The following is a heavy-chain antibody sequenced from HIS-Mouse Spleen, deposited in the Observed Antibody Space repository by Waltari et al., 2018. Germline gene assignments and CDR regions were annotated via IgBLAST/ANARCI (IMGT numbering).Heavy chain of an antibody. J-gene: IGHJ4*02. CDR3: ASHHIAALDY. D-gene: IGHD6-6*01. CDR1: GYTFRSFA. CDR2: ISYDGSNK. V-gene: IGHV3-30-3*01. Sequence: QVQLVQSGAEVKKPGASVKVSCKASGYTFRSFAMHRVRQAPGKGLGWVAVISYDGSNKYYADSVKGRFTISRDNSKNTLYLQMNSLRAEDTAVYYCASHHIAALDYWGQGTLVTVSS.